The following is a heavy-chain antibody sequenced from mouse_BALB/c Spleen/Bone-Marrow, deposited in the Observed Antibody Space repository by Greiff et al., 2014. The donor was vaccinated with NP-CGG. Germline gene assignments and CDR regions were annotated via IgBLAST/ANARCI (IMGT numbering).Heavy chain of an antibody. CDR2: IDPANGNT. Sequence: EVHLVESGAELVKPGASVKLSCTASGLNIKDTYMHWVKQRPEQGLEWIGRIDPANGNTKYDPKFQDKPTITTDTSSNTAYLQLSSLTSEDTAVYYCARDDYDDYYAMDYWGQGTSITVSS. CDR3: ARDDYDDYYAMDY. CDR1: GLNIKDTY. V-gene: IGHV14-3*02. J-gene: IGHJ4*01. D-gene: IGHD2-4*01.